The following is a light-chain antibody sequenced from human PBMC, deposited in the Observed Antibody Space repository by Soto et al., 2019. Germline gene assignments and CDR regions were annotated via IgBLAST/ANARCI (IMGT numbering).Light chain of an antibody. Sequence: QSALTQPPSASGTPGQRVTISCSGSSSNIGSNAVNWYQQLPGTAPKLLIYTFAQRPSGVPDRFACSKSGTSASLAISGLQSEDEADYYCASWDVSLNAGVFGGGTKLTVL. V-gene: IGLV1-44*01. CDR2: TFA. CDR1: SSNIGSNA. CDR3: ASWDVSLNAGV. J-gene: IGLJ3*02.